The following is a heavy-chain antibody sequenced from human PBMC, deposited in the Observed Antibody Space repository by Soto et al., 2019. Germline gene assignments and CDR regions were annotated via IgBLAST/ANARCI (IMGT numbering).Heavy chain of an antibody. CDR3: AREDDGGDSLDV. CDR2: IHHSGSI. CDR1: GDSIISDYYH. Sequence: SETLSLTCTVSGDSIISDYYHWTWNRQSPGKGLEWIGYIHHSGSILYNPSLKSRVTISVDTSKNQFSLHLTSVTAADTAVYFCAREDDGGDSLDVWGQGTTVTVSS. V-gene: IGHV4-30-4*08. D-gene: IGHD2-21*02. J-gene: IGHJ6*02.